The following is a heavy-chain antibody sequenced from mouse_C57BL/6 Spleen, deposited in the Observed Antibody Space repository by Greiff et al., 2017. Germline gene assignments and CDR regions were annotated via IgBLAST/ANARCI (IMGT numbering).Heavy chain of an antibody. V-gene: IGHV1-54*01. CDR1: GYAFTNYL. Sequence: QVQLQQSGAELVRPGTSVKVSCKASGYAFTNYLIEWVKQRPGQGLEWIGVINPGSGGTNYNEKFKGKATLTADKSSSTAYMQLSSLTSEDSAVYFCARSNYDGSSLYAMDYWGQGTSVTVSS. D-gene: IGHD1-1*01. CDR3: ARSNYDGSSLYAMDY. CDR2: INPGSGGT. J-gene: IGHJ4*01.